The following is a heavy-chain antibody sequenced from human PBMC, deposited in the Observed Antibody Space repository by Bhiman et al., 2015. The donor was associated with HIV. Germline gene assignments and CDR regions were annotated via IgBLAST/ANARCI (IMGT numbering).Heavy chain of an antibody. CDR3: VRGYTYGNRLLGFDY. CDR1: GFTFDDYA. CDR2: ISWNSGSI. Sequence: EVQLVESGGGLVQPGRSLRLSCAASGFTFDDYAMHWVRQAPGKGLEWVSGISWNSGSIGYADSVKGRFTISRDNAQNSLYLQMNSLRAEDTALYYCVRGYTYGNRLLGFDYWGLGTLVTVSS. V-gene: IGHV3-9*01. D-gene: IGHD5-18*01. J-gene: IGHJ4*02.